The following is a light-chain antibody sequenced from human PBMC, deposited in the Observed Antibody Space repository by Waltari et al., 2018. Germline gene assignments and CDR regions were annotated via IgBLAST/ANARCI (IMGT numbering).Light chain of an antibody. CDR2: KAS. CDR3: QHYDSYSAT. J-gene: IGKJ4*02. V-gene: IGKV1-5*03. Sequence: DIQMTQSPSTLSASVGDRVTITCRASQSTPRWLAWYQQKPGKDPKLLIYKASILESGVPSRFSGGGSGTEFTLTISSLQPDDFATYYCQHYDSYSATFGRGTKVEIK. CDR1: QSTPRW.